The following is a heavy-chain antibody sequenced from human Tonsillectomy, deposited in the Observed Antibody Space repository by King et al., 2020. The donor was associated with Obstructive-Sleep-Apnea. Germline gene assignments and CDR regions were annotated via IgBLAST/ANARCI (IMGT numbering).Heavy chain of an antibody. J-gene: IGHJ4*02. CDR3: ARVDIAAAGHTLDY. CDR1: GFSFSSYI. Sequence: VQLVESGGGLVKPGGSLRLSCAASGFSFSSYIMNWVRPASWKGLEWVSSISSSSTYINYADLVKGRFTISRYHAKNSLYLQMNSLRAEDTAVDYCARVDIAAAGHTLDYWGQGTLVTVSS. V-gene: IGHV3-21*01. D-gene: IGHD6-13*01. CDR2: ISSSSTYI.